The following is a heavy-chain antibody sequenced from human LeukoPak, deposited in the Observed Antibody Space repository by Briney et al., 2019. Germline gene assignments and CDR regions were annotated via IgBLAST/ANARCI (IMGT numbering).Heavy chain of an antibody. D-gene: IGHD1-20*01. J-gene: IGHJ4*02. CDR3: ATLTGTTYPYYFDF. CDR1: GASIRHYY. Sequence: PSETLSFTCTVSGASIRHYYWSWIRQPPGKGLEWIGNLYHSGSPNYNPSLKSRVTISIDTAKNQFSLRLRSVTAADTAVYYCATLTGTTYPYYFDFWGQATLVTVSS. V-gene: IGHV4-59*01. CDR2: LYHSGSP.